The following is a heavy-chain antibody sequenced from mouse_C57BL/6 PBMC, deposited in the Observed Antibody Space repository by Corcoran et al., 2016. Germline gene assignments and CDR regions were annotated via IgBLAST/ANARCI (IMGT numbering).Heavy chain of an antibody. CDR3: ARYAPRAAQAGEDY. J-gene: IGHJ2*01. D-gene: IGHD3-2*02. V-gene: IGHV1-26*01. Sequence: EVQLQQSGPELVKPGASVKISCKASGYTFTDYYMNWVKQSHGKSLEWIGDINPNNGGTSYNQKFKGKATLTVDKSSSTAYMELRSLTSEDSAVYYCARYAPRAAQAGEDYWGQGTTLTVSS. CDR2: INPNNGGT. CDR1: GYTFTDYY.